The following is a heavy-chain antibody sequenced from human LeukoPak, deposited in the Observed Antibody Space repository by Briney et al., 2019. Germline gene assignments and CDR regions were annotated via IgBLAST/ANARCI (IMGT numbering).Heavy chain of an antibody. Sequence: ASVKVSCKASGCTFTSYYMHWVRQAPGQGLEWMGKINPSGGSTSYAQKFQGRVTMTRDTSTNTVYMELSSLRSEDTAVYYCARGLRPTGIFDYWGQGTLVTVSS. CDR1: GCTFTSYY. D-gene: IGHD4-11*01. CDR2: INPSGGST. V-gene: IGHV1-46*01. CDR3: ARGLRPTGIFDY. J-gene: IGHJ4*02.